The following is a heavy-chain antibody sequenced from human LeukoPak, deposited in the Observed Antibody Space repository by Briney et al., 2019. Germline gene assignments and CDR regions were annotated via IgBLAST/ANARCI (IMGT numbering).Heavy chain of an antibody. V-gene: IGHV2-70*04. D-gene: IGHD6-19*01. CDR2: IDWDDDK. CDR1: GFSLSTSGMR. CDR3: ARGIAVAGNFDY. Sequence: SGPTLVNPTQTLTLTCTFSGFSLSTSGMRVSWIRQPPGKALEWLARIDWDDDKFYSTSLKTRLTISKDTSKNQVVLTMTNMDPVDTATYYCARGIAVAGNFDYWRQGTLVTVSS. J-gene: IGHJ4*02.